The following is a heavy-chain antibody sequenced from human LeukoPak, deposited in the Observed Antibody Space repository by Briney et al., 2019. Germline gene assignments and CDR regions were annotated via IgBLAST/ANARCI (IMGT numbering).Heavy chain of an antibody. J-gene: IGHJ4*02. Sequence: KAGGSLRLSCAASGFTFSSYAMSWVRQAPGKGLEWVSAISGSGGSTYYADSVKGRFTISRDNSKNALYLQMNSLRAEDTAVYYCAKDENSCGQLNFDYWGQGTLVTVSS. V-gene: IGHV3-23*01. D-gene: IGHD6-19*01. CDR2: ISGSGGST. CDR3: AKDENSCGQLNFDY. CDR1: GFTFSSYA.